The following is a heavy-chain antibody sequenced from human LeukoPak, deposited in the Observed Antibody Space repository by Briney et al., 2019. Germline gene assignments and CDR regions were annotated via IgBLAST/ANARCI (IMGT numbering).Heavy chain of an antibody. CDR3: AREGVNTAFDY. D-gene: IGHD5-18*01. CDR1: GCTFTSYY. CDR2: INPSGGST. J-gene: IGHJ4*02. V-gene: IGHV1-46*01. Sequence: PWASVKVSCKASGCTFTSYYMHWVRQAPGQGLEWMGIINPSGGSTSYAQKFQGRVTMTRDTSTSTVYMELSSLRSEDTAVYYCAREGVNTAFDYWGQGTLVTVSS.